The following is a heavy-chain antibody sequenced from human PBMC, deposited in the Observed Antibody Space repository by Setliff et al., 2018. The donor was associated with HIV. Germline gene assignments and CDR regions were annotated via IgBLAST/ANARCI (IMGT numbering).Heavy chain of an antibody. J-gene: IGHJ6*03. V-gene: IGHV1-18*01. CDR1: GYSLSTYA. CDR3: ARVYYYYYYYMDV. Sequence: VASVKVSCKASGYSLSTYAISWVRQAPGQGLEWMGWIDSNNGNRNFAQKFRGRVTMTTDISTNTAYMEVRSLSFDDTAVYYCARVYYYYYYYMDVWGKGTTVTVSS. CDR2: IDSNNGNR.